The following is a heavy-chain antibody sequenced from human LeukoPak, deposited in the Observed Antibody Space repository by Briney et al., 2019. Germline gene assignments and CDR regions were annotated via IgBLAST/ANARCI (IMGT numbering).Heavy chain of an antibody. J-gene: IGHJ4*02. D-gene: IGHD3-3*01. CDR1: GGSISSGYY. Sequence: SETLSLTCTVSGGSISSGYYWGWIRQPPGKGLEWIGSIYHSGSTYYNPSLKSRVTISVDTSKNQFSLKLSSVTAADTAVYYCARVPTYYDFWSGYYYFDYWGQGTLVTVSS. CDR2: IYHSGST. V-gene: IGHV4-38-2*02. CDR3: ARVPTYYDFWSGYYYFDY.